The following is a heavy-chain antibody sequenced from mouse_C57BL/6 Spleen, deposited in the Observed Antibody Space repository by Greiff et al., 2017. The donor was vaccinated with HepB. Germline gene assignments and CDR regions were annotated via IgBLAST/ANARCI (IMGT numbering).Heavy chain of an antibody. J-gene: IGHJ4*01. CDR3: ARRRIYYYGSSYVRYAMDY. Sequence: VQLQQSGPELVKPGASVKMSCKASGYTFTDYNMHWVKQSHGKSLEWIGYINPNNGGTSYNQKFKGKATLTVNKSSSTAYMELRSLTSEDSAVYYCARRRIYYYGSSYVRYAMDYWGQGTSVTVSS. CDR2: INPNNGGT. V-gene: IGHV1-22*01. CDR1: GYTFTDYN. D-gene: IGHD1-1*01.